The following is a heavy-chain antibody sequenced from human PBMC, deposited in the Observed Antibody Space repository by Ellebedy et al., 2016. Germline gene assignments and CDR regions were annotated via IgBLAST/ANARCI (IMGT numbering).Heavy chain of an antibody. CDR3: ARNHYVDPYWFFDV. Sequence: SETLSLXXTVSGGSISSSSYHWGWIRQPPGKGLAWIGSIYYSGSTYNNPSLKSRVTISVDMSKNQFSLKLTSVTAANTAVYYCARNHYVDPYWFFDVWGRGTLVTFSS. CDR1: GGSISSSSYH. D-gene: IGHD3-16*01. CDR2: IYYSGST. V-gene: IGHV4-39*07. J-gene: IGHJ2*01.